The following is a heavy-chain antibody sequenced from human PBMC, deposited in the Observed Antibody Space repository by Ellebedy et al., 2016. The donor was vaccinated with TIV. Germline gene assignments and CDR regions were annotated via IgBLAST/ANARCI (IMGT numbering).Heavy chain of an antibody. Sequence: GESLKISCKGSGYNFTNYWIGWVRQMPGKGLEWMGIIYPGDSDTRYSPSFQGQVTISADKSISTAYLQWSSLTASDTAMYYCARAGIDSSGYYYGNWFDPWGQGTLVTVS. V-gene: IGHV5-51*01. CDR1: GYNFTNYW. CDR3: ARAGIDSSGYYYGNWFDP. D-gene: IGHD3-22*01. J-gene: IGHJ5*02. CDR2: IYPGDSDT.